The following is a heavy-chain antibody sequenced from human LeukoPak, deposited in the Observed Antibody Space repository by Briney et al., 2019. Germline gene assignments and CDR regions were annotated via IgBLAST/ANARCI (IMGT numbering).Heavy chain of an antibody. J-gene: IGHJ5*02. V-gene: IGHV4-34*01. CDR2: INHSGST. D-gene: IGHD6-6*01. CDR3: AKGQLVEDR. Sequence: SETLSLTCAVYGGSFSGYYWSWIRQPPGKGLEWIGEINHSGSTNYNPSLKSRVTISVDTSRNQFSLKLSSVTAADTAVYYCAKGQLVEDRWGQGTLVTVSS. CDR1: GGSFSGYY.